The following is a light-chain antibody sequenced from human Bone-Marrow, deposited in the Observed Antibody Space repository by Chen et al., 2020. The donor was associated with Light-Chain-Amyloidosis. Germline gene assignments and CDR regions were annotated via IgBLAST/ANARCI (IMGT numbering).Light chain of an antibody. CDR1: ESLLYRSNNKNY. J-gene: IGKJ2*01. Sequence: DIVMTQSPDSLAVSLGERATINCKSSESLLYRSNNKNYLGWYRQKPGQSPKLLMYWASTRDSGVPDRFSGSGSGTDFTLTISSLQAGDVAVYYCQQYYSTPYTFGQGTKLEIQ. V-gene: IGKV4-1*01. CDR3: QQYYSTPYT. CDR2: WAS.